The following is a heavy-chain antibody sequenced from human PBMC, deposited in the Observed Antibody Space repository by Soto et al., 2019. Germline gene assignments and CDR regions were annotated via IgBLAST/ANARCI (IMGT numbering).Heavy chain of an antibody. V-gene: IGHV4-30-2*01. D-gene: IGHD3-3*01. CDR3: ARVAYYDFWSGYAPDV. CDR1: GGSISSGGYS. Sequence: PSETLSLTCAVSGGSISSGGYSWSWIRQPPGKGLEWIGYIYHSGSTYYNPSLKSRVTISVDRSKNQFSLKLSSVTAADTAVYYCARVAYYDFWSGYAPDVWGQGTTVTVSS. CDR2: IYHSGST. J-gene: IGHJ6*02.